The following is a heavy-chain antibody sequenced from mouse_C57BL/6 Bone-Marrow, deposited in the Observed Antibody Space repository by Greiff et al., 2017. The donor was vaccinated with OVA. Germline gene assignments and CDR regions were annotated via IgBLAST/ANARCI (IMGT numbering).Heavy chain of an antibody. CDR1: GFTFSSYG. D-gene: IGHD1-2*01. CDR3: ARHGYAWFAY. V-gene: IGHV5-6*01. CDR2: ISSGGSYT. J-gene: IGHJ3*01. Sequence: EVQRVESGGDLVKPGGSLKLSCAASGFTFSSYGMSWVRQTPDKRLEWVATISSGGSYTYYPDSVKGRFTISRDNAKNTLYLQMSSLKSEDTAMYYCARHGYAWFAYWGQGTLVTVSA.